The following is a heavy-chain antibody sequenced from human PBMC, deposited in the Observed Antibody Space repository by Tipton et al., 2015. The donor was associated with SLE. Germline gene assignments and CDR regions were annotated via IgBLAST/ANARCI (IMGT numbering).Heavy chain of an antibody. V-gene: IGHV1-8*02. CDR1: GYTSISSV. CDR3: ARGLQLARRFDP. D-gene: IGHD6-6*01. CDR2: MNPNSGKT. Sequence: QLVQSGAEVKSPGASVNVSCKAPGYTSISSVFSWVRQAPGQGLEWMGWMNPNSGKTGYAQKFQGRVTMTRNTSISTVYMELSSLRSEDTAVYYCARGLQLARRFDPWGQGTLVTVSS. J-gene: IGHJ5*02.